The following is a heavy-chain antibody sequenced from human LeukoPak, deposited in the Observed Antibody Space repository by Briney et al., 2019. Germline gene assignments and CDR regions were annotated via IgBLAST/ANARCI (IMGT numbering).Heavy chain of an antibody. J-gene: IGHJ5*02. CDR3: ARDPHYDFWSGYCTFDP. CDR1: GYTFTGYY. Sequence: ASVKVSCKASGYTFTGYYMHWVRQAPGQGLEWMGWINPNSGGTNYAQKFQGRVTMTRHTSISTAYMELSRLRSDDTAVYYCARDPHYDFWSGYCTFDPWGQGTLVTVSS. CDR2: INPNSGGT. D-gene: IGHD3-3*01. V-gene: IGHV1-2*02.